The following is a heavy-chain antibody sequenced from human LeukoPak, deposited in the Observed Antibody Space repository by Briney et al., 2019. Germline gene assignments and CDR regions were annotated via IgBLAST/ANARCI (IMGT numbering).Heavy chain of an antibody. D-gene: IGHD6-19*01. V-gene: IGHV4-39*02. CDR1: GGSISSSSYY. J-gene: IGHJ4*02. CDR2: IYYSGST. CDR3: ARDSDPGYSSGWHFDY. Sequence: SETLSLTCTVSGGSISSSSYYWGWIRQPPGKGLEWIGSIYYSGSTYYNPSLKSRVTISVDTSKNQFSLKLSSVTAADTAVYYCARDSDPGYSSGWHFDYWGQGTLVTVSS.